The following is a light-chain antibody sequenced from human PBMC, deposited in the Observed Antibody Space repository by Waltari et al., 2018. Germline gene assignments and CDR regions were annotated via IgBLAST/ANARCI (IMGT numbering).Light chain of an antibody. V-gene: IGLV1-44*01. CDR1: SSNIAGNT. CDR3: AAWDDSLNGHWV. J-gene: IGLJ3*02. Sequence: QSVLTQPPSASATPGQRVTISCSGSSSNIAGNTVHWYQQLPGTAPKLLIYNNNYRPSGVPDRFSGSKSGTSASLAISGLQSEDEADYYCAAWDDSLNGHWVFGGGTKLTVL. CDR2: NNN.